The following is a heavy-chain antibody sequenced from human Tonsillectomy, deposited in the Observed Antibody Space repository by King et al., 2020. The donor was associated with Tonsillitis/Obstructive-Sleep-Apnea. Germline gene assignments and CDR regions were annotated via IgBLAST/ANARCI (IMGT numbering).Heavy chain of an antibody. CDR1: GFTFSSYA. CDR2: ISGSGGST. J-gene: IGHJ4*02. Sequence: VQLVESGGGLVQPGGSLRLSCAASGFTFSSYAMSWVRQAPGKGLEWVSAISGSGGSTYYADSVRGRFTISRANSKNTLYLQMNSLRAEDTAIYYCAKRGGIAVAASDYWGQGTLVTVSS. D-gene: IGHD6-19*01. V-gene: IGHV3-23*04. CDR3: AKRGGIAVAASDY.